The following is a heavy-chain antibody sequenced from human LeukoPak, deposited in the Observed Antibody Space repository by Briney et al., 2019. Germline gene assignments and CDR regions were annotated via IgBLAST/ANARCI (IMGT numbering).Heavy chain of an antibody. V-gene: IGHV1-18*04. CDR1: GYTFTGYY. D-gene: IGHD6-13*01. J-gene: IGHJ4*02. CDR3: ASGYSRPNYFDY. CDR2: ISTYNGNT. Sequence: GASVKVSCKASGYTFTGYYMHWVRQAPGQGLEWMGWISTYNGNTNYAQKFQGRVTMTTDTSTSTAYMEVRSLRSDDTAVYYCASGYSRPNYFDYWGQGTLVTVSS.